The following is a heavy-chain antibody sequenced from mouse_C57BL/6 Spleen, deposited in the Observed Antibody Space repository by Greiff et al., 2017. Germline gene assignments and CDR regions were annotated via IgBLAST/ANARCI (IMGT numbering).Heavy chain of an antibody. Sequence: VQLQQPGAELVKPGASVKLSCKASGYTFTSYWMHWVKQRPGRGLEWIGRLEPYSGGTKYNEKFKSKATLTVDKPSSTAYMQLSSLPSEDSAVYSFARSGLRYYFDYWGQGTTLTVSS. D-gene: IGHD2-2*01. CDR2: LEPYSGGT. J-gene: IGHJ2*01. CDR1: GYTFTSYW. CDR3: ARSGLRYYFDY. V-gene: IGHV1-72*01.